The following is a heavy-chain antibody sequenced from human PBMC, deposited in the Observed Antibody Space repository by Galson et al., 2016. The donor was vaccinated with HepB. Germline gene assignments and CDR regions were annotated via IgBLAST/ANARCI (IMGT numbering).Heavy chain of an antibody. Sequence: PALVKPTQTLTLTCTVSGFSLTNATMGVSWIRQPPGKALEWLAHIFSDDEKSYSASLKSRLTISKDTSESQVVLIMTNMDPVDTATYYCARIWGYYDFWSGYYRFDPWGQGTLVTVSS. J-gene: IGHJ5*02. CDR1: GFSLTNATMG. V-gene: IGHV2-26*01. CDR2: IFSDDEK. D-gene: IGHD3-3*01. CDR3: ARIWGYYDFWSGYYRFDP.